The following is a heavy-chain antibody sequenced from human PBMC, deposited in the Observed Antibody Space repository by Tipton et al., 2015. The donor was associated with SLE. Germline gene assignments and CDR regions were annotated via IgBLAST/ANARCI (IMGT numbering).Heavy chain of an antibody. V-gene: IGHV4-28*01. CDR1: GYSISSSNW. D-gene: IGHD1-14*01. Sequence: TLSLTCAVSGYSISSSNWWGWIRQPPGKGLEWIGYIYYSGSTNYNPSLKSRVTISVDTSKNQFSLKLSSVTAADTAVYYCARREPDGRFDYWGQGTLVTVSS. CDR3: ARREPDGRFDY. J-gene: IGHJ4*02. CDR2: IYYSGST.